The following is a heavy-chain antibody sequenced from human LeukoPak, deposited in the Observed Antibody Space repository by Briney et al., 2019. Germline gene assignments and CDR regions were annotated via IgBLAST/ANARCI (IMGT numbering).Heavy chain of an antibody. J-gene: IGHJ4*02. CDR1: GYGFTNYW. D-gene: IGHD3-16*01. CDR2: IFPSDSDT. CDR3: ARLGTFDY. Sequence: PGESLKISCKGSGYGFTNYWIGWVRQMPGKGLEWMGIIFPSDSDTRYSPSFQGQVTISADKSISTAYLQWGSLKASDTAMYYCARLGTFDYWGQGTLVTVSS. V-gene: IGHV5-51*01.